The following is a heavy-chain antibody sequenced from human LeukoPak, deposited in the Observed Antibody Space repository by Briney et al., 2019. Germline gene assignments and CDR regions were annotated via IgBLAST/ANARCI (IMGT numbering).Heavy chain of an antibody. CDR1: GGSISSNSYY. CDR3: ARRRSGVRGDMTIGWFDR. CDR2: IYYSGST. J-gene: IGHJ5*02. Sequence: SETLSLTCTVSGGSISSNSYYWDWIRQPRGKSLEWIGRIYYSGSTYYNPSLKSRVTISVDTSKNQFSLKLSSVTAADTAVYYCARRRSGVRGDMTIGWFDRWGQGTLVTVSS. V-gene: IGHV4-39*01. D-gene: IGHD3-10*01.